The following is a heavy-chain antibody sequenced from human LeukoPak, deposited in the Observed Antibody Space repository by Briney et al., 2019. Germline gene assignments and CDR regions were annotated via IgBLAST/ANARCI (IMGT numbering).Heavy chain of an antibody. J-gene: IGHJ4*02. D-gene: IGHD3-9*01. Sequence: GGSLRLSCAASGFTFSSYAMSWVRQAPGKGLEWVSAISGSGGSTYYADSVKGRFTISRDNSKNTLYLQMNSLRAEDTAVYYCARDLTLVRRNDYWGQGTLVTVSS. CDR2: ISGSGGST. CDR1: GFTFSSYA. V-gene: IGHV3-23*01. CDR3: ARDLTLVRRNDY.